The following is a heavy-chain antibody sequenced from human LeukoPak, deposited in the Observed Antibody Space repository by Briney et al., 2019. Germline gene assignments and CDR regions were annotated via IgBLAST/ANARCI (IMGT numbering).Heavy chain of an antibody. CDR2: IYTSGST. CDR1: GGSISSYY. V-gene: IGHV4-4*07. D-gene: IGHD6-13*01. J-gene: IGHJ4*02. CDR3: ARAKQQLKTFDY. Sequence: SETLSLTCTVSGGSISSYYWNWIRQPAGKGLEWIGRIYTSGSTNYNPSLKSRLTMSVDTSKKQFSLKLSSVTAADTAVYYCARAKQQLKTFDYWGQGTLVTVSS.